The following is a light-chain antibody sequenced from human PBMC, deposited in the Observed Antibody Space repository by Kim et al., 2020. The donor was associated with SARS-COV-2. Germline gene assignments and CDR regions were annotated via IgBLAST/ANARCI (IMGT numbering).Light chain of an antibody. CDR1: QSVLSRSNNRNY. V-gene: IGKV4-1*01. CDR3: QQYYTTPIT. Sequence: ATITCKSRQSVLSRSNNRNYLSWHQQKPGQPPRLLIYGASSRKSGVPDRFGGSVSGTDFTLTISSLQAEDVAVYYCQQYYTTPITFGQGTRLEIK. CDR2: GAS. J-gene: IGKJ5*01.